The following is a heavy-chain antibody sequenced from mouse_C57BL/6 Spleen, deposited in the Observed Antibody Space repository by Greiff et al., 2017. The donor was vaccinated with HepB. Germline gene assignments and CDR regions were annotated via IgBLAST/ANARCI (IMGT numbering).Heavy chain of an antibody. V-gene: IGHV5-4*01. CDR2: ISDGGSYT. J-gene: IGHJ2*01. D-gene: IGHD1-1*01. CDR1: GFTFSSYA. CDR3: AREADYYGSDY. Sequence: VQLKESGGGLVKPGGSLKLSCAASGFTFSSYAMSWVRQTPEKRLEWVATISDGGSYTYYPDNVKGRFTISRDNAKNNLYLQMSHLKSEDTAMYYCAREADYYGSDYWGQGTTLTVSS.